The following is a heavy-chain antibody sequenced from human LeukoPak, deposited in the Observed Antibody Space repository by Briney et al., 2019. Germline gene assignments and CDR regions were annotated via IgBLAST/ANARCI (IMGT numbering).Heavy chain of an antibody. J-gene: IGHJ6*04. V-gene: IGHV3-53*01. CDR1: GFTVSSNY. CDR2: IYSGGST. D-gene: IGHD2-15*01. Sequence: GGSLRLSCAASGFTVSSNYMSWVRKAPGKGLEWVPVIYSGGSTYYAHSVKGRFTISRDDSKNTVYLQMNSLRAEDTAVYYCARTPGYCSGGSCYSGYYYGMDVWGKGTTVTVSS. CDR3: ARTPGYCSGGSCYSGYYYGMDV.